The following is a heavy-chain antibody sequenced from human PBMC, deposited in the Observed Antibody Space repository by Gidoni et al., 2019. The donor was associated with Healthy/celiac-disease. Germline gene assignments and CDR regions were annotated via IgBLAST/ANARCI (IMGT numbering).Heavy chain of an antibody. Sequence: QLQLQESRPGLVKPSETLSLTCTVSGGSLSSSSSHWGWIRQPPGKGLEWIGSMYDSGSTYYNPSLKSRVTISVDTSKHQFSLKLSSVTAADTAVYYCARVIITVRKNDALDIWGQGTMVTVSS. CDR2: MYDSGST. V-gene: IGHV4-39*01. D-gene: IGHD3-22*01. CDR1: GGSLSSSSSH. J-gene: IGHJ3*02. CDR3: ARVIITVRKNDALDI.